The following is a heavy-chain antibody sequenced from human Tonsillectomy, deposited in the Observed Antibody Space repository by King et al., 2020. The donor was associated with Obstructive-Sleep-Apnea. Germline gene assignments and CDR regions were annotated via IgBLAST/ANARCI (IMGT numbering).Heavy chain of an antibody. V-gene: IGHV3-23*04. CDR2: ISGSGGST. CDR1: GFTFSSYA. D-gene: IGHD1-26*01. J-gene: IGHJ6*02. CDR3: AKEGSYYGAPLVHYYYGMDV. Sequence: VQLVESGGGLVQPGGSLRLSCAASGFTFSSYAMSWVRQAPGKGLEWVSAISGSGGSTYYADSVKGRFTISRDNSKNTLYLQMNSLRAEDTAVYYCAKEGSYYGAPLVHYYYGMDVWGQGTTVTVSS.